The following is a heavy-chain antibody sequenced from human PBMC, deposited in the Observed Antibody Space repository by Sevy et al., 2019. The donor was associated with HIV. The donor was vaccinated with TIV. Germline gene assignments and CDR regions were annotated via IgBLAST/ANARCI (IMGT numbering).Heavy chain of an antibody. CDR1: GFTFDDYA. Sequence: GGSLRLSCAASGFTFDDYAMHWVRQAPGKGLEWVSGISWNSGSIGYADSVKGRFTISRDSAKNSLYLQMNSLRAEDTALYYCAKDNTPYRSSAFDYWGQGTLVTVSS. J-gene: IGHJ4*02. D-gene: IGHD6-6*01. CDR2: ISWNSGSI. CDR3: AKDNTPYRSSAFDY. V-gene: IGHV3-9*01.